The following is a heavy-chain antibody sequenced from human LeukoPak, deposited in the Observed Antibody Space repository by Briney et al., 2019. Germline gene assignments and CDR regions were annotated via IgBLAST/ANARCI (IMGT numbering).Heavy chain of an antibody. V-gene: IGHV1-18*01. CDR3: AREGYVNYDFWSGSDTYDY. D-gene: IGHD3-3*01. CDR1: GYTFTSCG. CDR2: ISAYNGNT. Sequence: ASVKVSCKASGYTFTSCGISWVRQAPGRGLEWMGWISAYNGNTNYAQKLQGRVTMTTDTSTSTAYMELRSLRSDDTAVYYCAREGYVNYDFWSGSDTYDYWGQGTLVTVSS. J-gene: IGHJ4*02.